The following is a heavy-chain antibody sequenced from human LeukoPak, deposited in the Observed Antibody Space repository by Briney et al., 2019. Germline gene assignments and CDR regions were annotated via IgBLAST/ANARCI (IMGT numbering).Heavy chain of an antibody. J-gene: IGHJ3*01. CDR2: INQDGTET. Sequence: PGGSLRLSCAASGFTFDDYAMHWVRQAPGKGLEWVATINQDGTETRYVDSVKGRFTISRDNAKSSVFLQMNSLRVEDTAVFYCAHAYLWGQGTMVTVSS. CDR1: GFTFDDYA. CDR3: AHAYL. V-gene: IGHV3-7*01. D-gene: IGHD2-21*01.